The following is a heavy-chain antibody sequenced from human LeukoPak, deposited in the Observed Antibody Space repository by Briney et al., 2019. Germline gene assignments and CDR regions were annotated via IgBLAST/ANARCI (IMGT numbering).Heavy chain of an antibody. J-gene: IGHJ4*02. D-gene: IGHD3-3*01. CDR2: FDPEDGET. CDR3: ATLANSITIFGVVTFDY. CDR1: GYTLTELS. Sequence: GASVKVSCKVSGYTLTELSMHWVRQAPGKGLEWMGGFDPEDGETIYAQKFQGRVTMTEDTSTDTAYMELSSLRSEDTAVYYCATLANSITIFGVVTFDYWGQGTLVTVSS. V-gene: IGHV1-24*01.